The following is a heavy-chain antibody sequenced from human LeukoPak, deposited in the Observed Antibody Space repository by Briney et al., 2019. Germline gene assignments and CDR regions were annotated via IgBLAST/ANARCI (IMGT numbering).Heavy chain of an antibody. J-gene: IGHJ4*02. CDR1: GFTFSSYA. D-gene: IGHD3-22*01. CDR3: ARDRHDSSGYIDY. CDR2: ISYGGSNK. Sequence: GGSLRLSCAASGFTFSSYAMHWVRQAPGKGLEWVAVISYGGSNKYYADSVKGRFTISRDNSKNTLYLQMNSLRVEDTAVYYCARDRHDSSGYIDYWGQGTLVTVPS. V-gene: IGHV3-30-3*01.